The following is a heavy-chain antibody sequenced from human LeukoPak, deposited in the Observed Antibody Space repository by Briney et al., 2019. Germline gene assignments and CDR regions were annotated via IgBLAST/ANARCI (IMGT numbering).Heavy chain of an antibody. Sequence: PGRSLRPSCAASGFTFSSYGMHWVRQAPGKGLEWVAVIWCDGSNKYYADSVKGRFTISRDNSKNTLYLQMSSLRAEDTAVYYCATIRSITIFGVGAYHYWGQGTLVTVSS. CDR1: GFTFSSYG. CDR3: ATIRSITIFGVGAYHY. CDR2: IWCDGSNK. V-gene: IGHV3-33*01. D-gene: IGHD3-3*01. J-gene: IGHJ4*02.